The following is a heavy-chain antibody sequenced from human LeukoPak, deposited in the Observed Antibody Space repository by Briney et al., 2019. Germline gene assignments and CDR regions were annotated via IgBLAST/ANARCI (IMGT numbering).Heavy chain of an antibody. D-gene: IGHD6-19*01. Sequence: ASVKVSCKASGYTFTGYYMHWVRQAPGQGLEWMGWINPNSGGTNYAQKFQGRVTMTRDTSISTAYMELSRLRSDDTAVYYCARSYSSGWLGSRVVDYWGQGTLVTVSS. CDR3: ARSYSSGWLGSRVVDY. V-gene: IGHV1-2*02. CDR1: GYTFTGYY. CDR2: INPNSGGT. J-gene: IGHJ4*02.